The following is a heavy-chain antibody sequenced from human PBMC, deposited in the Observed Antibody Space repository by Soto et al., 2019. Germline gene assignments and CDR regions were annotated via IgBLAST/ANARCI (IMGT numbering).Heavy chain of an antibody. CDR1: GFTFSSFG. J-gene: IGHJ4*02. CDR3: AKDRWGDFGDLNLPGY. CDR2: ISDDGSSK. D-gene: IGHD3-10*01. V-gene: IGHV3-30*18. Sequence: QVLLVESGGGVVQPGRSLRISCAVSGFTFSSFGMHWVRQAPGKGLEWVAVISDDGSSKHYADSLKGRFTISRDNSNNTLYIQRDSLGPEDTSVYYCAKDRWGDFGDLNLPGYWGQGTLVTVSS.